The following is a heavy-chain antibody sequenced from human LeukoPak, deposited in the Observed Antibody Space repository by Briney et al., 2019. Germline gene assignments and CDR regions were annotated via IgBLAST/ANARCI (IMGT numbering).Heavy chain of an antibody. CDR3: AREELQTGYYFDY. J-gene: IGHJ4*02. CDR2: ISGSGGST. D-gene: IGHD1-26*01. V-gene: IGHV3-23*01. Sequence: GGSLRLSCAASGFTFSSYAISWVRQAPGKGLEWVSAISGSGGSTYYADSVKGRFTISRDNSKNTLYLQMNSLRAEDTAVYYCAREELQTGYYFDYWGQGTLVTVSS. CDR1: GFTFSSYA.